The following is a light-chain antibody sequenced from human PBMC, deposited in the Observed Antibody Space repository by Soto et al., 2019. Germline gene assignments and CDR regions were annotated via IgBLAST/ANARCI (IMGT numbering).Light chain of an antibody. Sequence: SYELTQPPSVSVSPGQTARITCSGDALSKQYANWYQQKPGQAPVLVIYKDSERPSGIPERFSGSSSGTTVTLTISGVQAEDEADYYCQSTDSSGTYYVVFGGGTKLTVL. CDR2: KDS. CDR1: ALSKQY. V-gene: IGLV3-25*03. J-gene: IGLJ2*01. CDR3: QSTDSSGTYYVV.